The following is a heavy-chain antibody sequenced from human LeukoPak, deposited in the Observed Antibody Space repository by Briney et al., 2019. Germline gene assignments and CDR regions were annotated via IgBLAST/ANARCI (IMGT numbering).Heavy chain of an antibody. J-gene: IGHJ5*02. Sequence: ASVKVSCKASGYTFTGYYMHWVRQAPGQGLEWMGWVNPNSGGTNYAQKFQGRVTMTRDTSISTAYMELSRLRSDDTAVYYCARGRITMVRGVIYSWFDPWGQGTLVTVSS. CDR3: ARGRITMVRGVIYSWFDP. V-gene: IGHV1-2*02. CDR2: VNPNSGGT. D-gene: IGHD3-10*01. CDR1: GYTFTGYY.